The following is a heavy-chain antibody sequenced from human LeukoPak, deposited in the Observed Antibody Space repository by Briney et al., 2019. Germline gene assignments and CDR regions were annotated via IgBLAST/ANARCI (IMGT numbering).Heavy chain of an antibody. CDR2: ISKGGTYI. CDR3: AREEDSTTIRSSYGMDV. J-gene: IGHJ6*02. Sequence: PGGSVRLSCADSGFTFSPYTMNWVRQAPGKGLEWVSCISKGGTYIYYADSVRGRFTISRDNAKNSLYLQMNSLRAEDTAVYYCAREEDSTTIRSSYGMDVWGQGTTVTVSS. CDR1: GFTFSPYT. V-gene: IGHV3-21*01. D-gene: IGHD2/OR15-2a*01.